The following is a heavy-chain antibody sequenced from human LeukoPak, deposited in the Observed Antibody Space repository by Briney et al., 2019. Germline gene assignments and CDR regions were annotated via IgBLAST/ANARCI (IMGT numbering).Heavy chain of an antibody. D-gene: IGHD3-10*01. CDR3: ARDYYGSGSPYNWFDP. Sequence: PGGSLRLSCAASGFTFSSYSINWVRQAPGKGLEWVSSISSSSSYIYYADSVKGRFTISRDNAKNSLYLQMNSLRAEDTAVYYCARDYYGSGSPYNWFDPWGQGTLVTVSS. CDR2: ISSSSSYI. V-gene: IGHV3-21*01. J-gene: IGHJ5*02. CDR1: GFTFSSYS.